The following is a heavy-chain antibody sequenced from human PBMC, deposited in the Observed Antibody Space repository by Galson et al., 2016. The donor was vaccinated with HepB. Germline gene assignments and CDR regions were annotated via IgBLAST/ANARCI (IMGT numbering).Heavy chain of an antibody. Sequence: PALVKPTQTLTLTCTFSGFSLNTSGVGVGWIRQPPGKALEWLALIFWDDDKRYSPSLKSRLTLTKDTSRNQMVLTMTNMDPVDTATYYCAHISLGLRAVWSYYFDYGGQGTLVTVSS. CDR2: IFWDDDK. V-gene: IGHV2-5*02. J-gene: IGHJ4*02. CDR3: AHISLGLRAVWSYYFDY. CDR1: GFSLNTSGVG. D-gene: IGHD2-2*01.